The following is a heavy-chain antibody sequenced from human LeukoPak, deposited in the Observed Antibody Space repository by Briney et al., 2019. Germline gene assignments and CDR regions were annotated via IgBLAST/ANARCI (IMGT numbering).Heavy chain of an antibody. V-gene: IGHV4-59*08. J-gene: IGHJ3*02. CDR2: IYYSGST. CDR1: GGSISSYY. CDR3: ARSYDYVWGSYRPLAFDI. D-gene: IGHD3-16*02. Sequence: SETLSLTCTVSGGSISSYYWSWIRQPPGKGLEWIGYIYYSGSTNYNPSLKSRVTISVDTSKNQFSLKLSSVTAADTAGYYCARSYDYVWGSYRPLAFDIWGQGTMVTVSS.